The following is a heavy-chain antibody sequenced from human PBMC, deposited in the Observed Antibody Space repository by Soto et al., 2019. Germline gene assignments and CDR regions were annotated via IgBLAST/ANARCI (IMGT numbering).Heavy chain of an antibody. V-gene: IGHV1-2*02. CDR3: ARVPRYCSGGSCYSER. CDR2: INPNSGGT. D-gene: IGHD2-15*01. J-gene: IGHJ4*02. CDR1: GYTFTGYY. Sequence: ASVKVSCKASGYTFTGYYMHWVRQAPGQGLEWMGWINPNSGGTNYAQKFQGGVTMTRDTSISTAYMELSRLRSDDTAVYYCARVPRYCSGGSCYSERWGQGTLVTVSS.